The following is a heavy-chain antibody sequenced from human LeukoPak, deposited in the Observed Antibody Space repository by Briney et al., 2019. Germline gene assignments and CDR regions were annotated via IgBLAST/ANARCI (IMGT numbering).Heavy chain of an antibody. CDR2: IYYSGST. D-gene: IGHD1-26*01. CDR3: ARLKVDANNYFDY. Sequence: PSETLSLTCTVSGGSISSSSYYWGWIRQPPGKGLEWIGSIYYSGSTYYNPSLKSRVTISVDTPKNQFSLKLSSVTAADTALYYCARLKVDANNYFDYWGQGTLVTVSS. CDR1: GGSISSSSYY. V-gene: IGHV4-39*07. J-gene: IGHJ4*02.